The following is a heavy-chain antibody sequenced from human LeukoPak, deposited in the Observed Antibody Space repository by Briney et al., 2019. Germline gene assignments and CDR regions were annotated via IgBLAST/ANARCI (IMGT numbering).Heavy chain of an antibody. CDR2: ISFSSSTI. Sequence: TGGSLRLSCTASGSTFTNYNINWVRQAPGKGLEWVSYISFSSSTIYYADSVKGRFTISRDNAMNSVFLQMSSLSGEDTGIYYCARVSSSSRAIYYYYMDVWGKGTTVTVSS. J-gene: IGHJ6*03. CDR3: ARVSSSSRAIYYYYMDV. V-gene: IGHV3-48*04. CDR1: GSTFTNYN. D-gene: IGHD6-13*01.